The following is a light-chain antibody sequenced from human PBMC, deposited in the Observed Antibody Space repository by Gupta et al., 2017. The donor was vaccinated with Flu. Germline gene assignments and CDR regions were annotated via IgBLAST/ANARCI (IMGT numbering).Light chain of an antibody. Sequence: GDRVTITCRASQSISFWLAWYQQNPGKAPKLLIYKASSLDSGVPSRLSGSGSGTEFTLTISSVQPDDFATYYCQQYNSYPWTFGQGTKVEI. V-gene: IGKV1-5*03. J-gene: IGKJ1*01. CDR2: KAS. CDR3: QQYNSYPWT. CDR1: QSISFW.